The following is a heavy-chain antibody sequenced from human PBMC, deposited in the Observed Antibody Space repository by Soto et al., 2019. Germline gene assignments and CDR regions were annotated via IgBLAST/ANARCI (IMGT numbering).Heavy chain of an antibody. J-gene: IGHJ3*02. CDR1: GFTFSSFA. Sequence: GGSLRLSCAASGFTFSSFAMNWVRQAPGKGLEWVAVISGNATSTYYADSVKGRFTISRDNFKNTLYLQVNSLRADDTAVYYCARRNWNYCAFDIWGQGTMVTVSS. V-gene: IGHV3-23*01. D-gene: IGHD1-7*01. CDR2: ISGNATST. CDR3: ARRNWNYCAFDI.